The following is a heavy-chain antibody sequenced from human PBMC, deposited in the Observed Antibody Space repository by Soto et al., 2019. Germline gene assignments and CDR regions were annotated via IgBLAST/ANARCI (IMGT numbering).Heavy chain of an antibody. D-gene: IGHD2-2*01. Sequence: ASVKVSCKASGYIFTDYYMNWVRQAPGQGLEWMGWINPNSGGTNYAQKFQGRVTMTTDTSITTAYMGLSGLRSDDTAVYYCSRPYCGSNSCHNWFDPCGQGTLVTVSS. V-gene: IGHV1-2*02. CDR3: SRPYCGSNSCHNWFDP. CDR1: GYIFTDYY. J-gene: IGHJ5*02. CDR2: INPNSGGT.